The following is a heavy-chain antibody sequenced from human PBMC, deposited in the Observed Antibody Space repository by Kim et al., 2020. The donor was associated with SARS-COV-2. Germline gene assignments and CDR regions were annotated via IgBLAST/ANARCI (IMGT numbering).Heavy chain of an antibody. CDR2: IIPIFGTA. J-gene: IGHJ4*02. Sequence: SVKVSCKASGVTFSSYAISWVLQAPGQGLEWMGGIIPIFGTANYAQKFQGRVTITADKSTSTAYMELSSLRSEDTAVYYCARDGADYYDSSGYYYYFDYWGQGTLVTVSS. D-gene: IGHD3-22*01. V-gene: IGHV1-69*06. CDR3: ARDGADYYDSSGYYYYFDY. CDR1: GVTFSSYA.